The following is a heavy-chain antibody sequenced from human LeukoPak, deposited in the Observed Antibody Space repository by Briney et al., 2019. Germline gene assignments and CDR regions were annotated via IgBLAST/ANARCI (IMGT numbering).Heavy chain of an antibody. Sequence: ASVKVSCKASGYTFNENYIHWVRQAPGQGLEWMGSLNPINGDTKYAHPFNGRVTMTMDTSISTVYMELKTLTSDDTAVYYCGRHDGYGSGRWDWFDPWGQGTLVTVSS. CDR3: GRHDGYGSGRWDWFDP. V-gene: IGHV1-2*07. J-gene: IGHJ5*02. CDR2: LNPINGDT. CDR1: GYTFNENY. D-gene: IGHD3-10*01.